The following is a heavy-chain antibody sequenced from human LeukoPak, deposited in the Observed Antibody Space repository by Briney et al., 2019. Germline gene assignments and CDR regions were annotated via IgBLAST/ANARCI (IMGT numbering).Heavy chain of an antibody. CDR3: ARAYRKAGAFDI. CDR1: GYTFTSYY. D-gene: IGHD1-14*01. Sequence: ASVKVSCKASGYTFTSYYMHWVRQAPGQGLEWMGIISPSGGSTSYAQKFQGRVTMTRDMSTSTVYMELSSLRSEDTAVYYCARAYRKAGAFDIWGQGTMVTVSS. CDR2: ISPSGGST. J-gene: IGHJ3*02. V-gene: IGHV1-46*01.